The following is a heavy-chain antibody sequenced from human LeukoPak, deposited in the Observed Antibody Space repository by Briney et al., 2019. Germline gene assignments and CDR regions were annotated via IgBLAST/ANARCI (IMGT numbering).Heavy chain of an antibody. J-gene: IGHJ5*02. D-gene: IGHD6-13*01. CDR2: IYSGGST. CDR1: GFTVSSNY. V-gene: IGHV3-53*01. Sequence: GGSLRLSCAASGFTVSSNYMSWVRQAPGKGLEWVSVIYSGGSTYYADSVKGRFTISRDNAKNSLYLQMNSLRAEDTAVYYCARGDLGYSSSWYNWFDPWGQGTLVTVSS. CDR3: ARGDLGYSSSWYNWFDP.